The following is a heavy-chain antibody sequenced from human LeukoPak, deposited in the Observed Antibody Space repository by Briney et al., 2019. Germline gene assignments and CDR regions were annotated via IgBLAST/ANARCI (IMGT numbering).Heavy chain of an antibody. CDR3: ARGGHYYDSSGYYYFDY. J-gene: IGHJ4*02. Sequence: ASVKVSCKASGYTFTGYYMHWVRQAPGQGLEWMGWINPNSGGTNYAQKFQGRVTITADESTSTAYMELSSLRSEDTAVYYCARGGHYYDSSGYYYFDYWGQGTLVTVSS. CDR1: GYTFTGYY. D-gene: IGHD3-22*01. CDR2: INPNSGGT. V-gene: IGHV1-2*02.